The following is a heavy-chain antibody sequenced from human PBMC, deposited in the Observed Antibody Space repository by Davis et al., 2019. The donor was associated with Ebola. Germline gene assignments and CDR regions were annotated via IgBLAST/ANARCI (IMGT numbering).Heavy chain of an antibody. CDR3: ARHRGNYYDY. CDR1: GVSTSSDSYY. Sequence: SETLSLTCTVSGVSTSSDSYYWGWNRQPPGKGLEWIGSIYYSGSTNYNPSLKSRVTISVDTSKNQFSLKLSSVTAADTAVYYCARHRGNYYDYWGQGTLVTVSS. J-gene: IGHJ4*02. V-gene: IGHV4-39*01. CDR2: IYYSGST. D-gene: IGHD1-26*01.